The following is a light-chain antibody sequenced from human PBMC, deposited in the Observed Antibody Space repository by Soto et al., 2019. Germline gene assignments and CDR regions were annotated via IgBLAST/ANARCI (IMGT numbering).Light chain of an antibody. CDR2: EVI. CDR3: CSYGGSSTDV. J-gene: IGLJ1*01. V-gene: IGLV2-23*02. CDR1: SSDVGSYNL. Sequence: QSALTQPASVSGSPGQSITISCTGTSSDVGSYNLVSWYQQHPGKAPKLMIYEVIKRPSGVSNRFSASKSGNTASLTISGLQAEDEADYYCCSYGGSSTDVFGTGTKVTVL.